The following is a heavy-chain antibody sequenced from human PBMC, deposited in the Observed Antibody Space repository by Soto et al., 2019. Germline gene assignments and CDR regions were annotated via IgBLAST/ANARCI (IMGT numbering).Heavy chain of an antibody. Sequence: GGSLRLSCAASGFTFSSYAMSWVRQAPGKGLEWVSAISGSGGSTYYADSVKGRFTISRGNSKNTLYLQMNSLRAEDTAVYYCAKIGSGPLYYYYGMDVWGQGTTVTVS. V-gene: IGHV3-23*01. CDR1: GFTFSSYA. CDR2: ISGSGGST. CDR3: AKIGSGPLYYYYGMDV. D-gene: IGHD2-15*01. J-gene: IGHJ6*02.